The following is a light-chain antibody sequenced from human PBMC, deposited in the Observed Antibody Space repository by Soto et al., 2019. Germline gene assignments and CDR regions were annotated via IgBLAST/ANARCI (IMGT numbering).Light chain of an antibody. CDR1: QTISSW. Sequence: DIQMTQSPSTLSGSVGDRVTITCRASQTISSWLAWYQQKPGRAPKLLIYKASTLKSGVPSRFSGSGSGTEFTLTISSLQPDDFATYYCQQYYSYPPLTFGRGTKVDIK. J-gene: IGKJ4*01. CDR3: QQYYSYPPLT. V-gene: IGKV1-5*03. CDR2: KAS.